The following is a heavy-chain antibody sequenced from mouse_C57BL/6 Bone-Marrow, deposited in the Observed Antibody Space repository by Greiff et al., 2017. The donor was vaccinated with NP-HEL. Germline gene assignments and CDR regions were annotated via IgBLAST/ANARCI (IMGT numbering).Heavy chain of an antibody. D-gene: IGHD1-1*01. Sequence: VQLQQPGAELVRPGSSVKLSCKASGYTFTSYWMHWVKQRPIQGLEWIGNIDPSDSETHYNQQFKDKATLTVDKSSSTAYMQLSSRTSEDSAVYYCARRYYGSSFLAMDYWGQGTSVTVSS. CDR2: IDPSDSET. V-gene: IGHV1-52*01. CDR3: ARRYYGSSFLAMDY. J-gene: IGHJ4*01. CDR1: GYTFTSYW.